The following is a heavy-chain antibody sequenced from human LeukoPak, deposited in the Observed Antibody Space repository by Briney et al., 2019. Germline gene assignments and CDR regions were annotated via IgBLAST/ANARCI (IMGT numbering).Heavy chain of an antibody. D-gene: IGHD5-18*01. CDR2: ISTSGTNT. CDR3: AKGGYGYGF. Sequence: PGGSLRLSCATSGFSFSRYAMTWVRQSPGKGLEWVSAISTSGTNTYYADSVKGRFTISRDNSNNTLNLQMNSLRAEDTAVYYCAKGGYGYGFWGQGTLVTVSS. J-gene: IGHJ4*02. V-gene: IGHV3-23*01. CDR1: GFSFSRYA.